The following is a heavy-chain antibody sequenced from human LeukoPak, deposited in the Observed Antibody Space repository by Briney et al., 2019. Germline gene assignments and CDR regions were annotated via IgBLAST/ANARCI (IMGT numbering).Heavy chain of an antibody. CDR2: IYYSGST. CDR3: ATGPSPRMLFDI. Sequence: SQTLSLTCTVSGGSISSGGYYWSWIRQHPGKGLEWIGYIYYSGSTYYNPSLKSRVTISVDTSKNQFSLKLSSVTAADTAVYYCATGPSPRMLFDIWGQGTMVTVSS. J-gene: IGHJ3*02. D-gene: IGHD1-14*01. V-gene: IGHV4-31*03. CDR1: GGSISSGGYY.